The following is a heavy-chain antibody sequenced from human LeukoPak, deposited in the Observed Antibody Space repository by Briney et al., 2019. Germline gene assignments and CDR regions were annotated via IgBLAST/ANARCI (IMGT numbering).Heavy chain of an antibody. CDR1: GGSFTRYY. Sequence: TSETLSLTCTVSGGSFTRYYWNWIRQPPGKGLEWVGYIYNSGTTNYNPSLKSRATISADTSKRQVSLRLSSVTAADTAVYYCAGAGYCDISSCSAPLFDWWGQGTPVTVSS. D-gene: IGHD2-15*01. CDR2: IYNSGTT. V-gene: IGHV4-59*01. CDR3: AGAGYCDISSCSAPLFDW. J-gene: IGHJ4*02.